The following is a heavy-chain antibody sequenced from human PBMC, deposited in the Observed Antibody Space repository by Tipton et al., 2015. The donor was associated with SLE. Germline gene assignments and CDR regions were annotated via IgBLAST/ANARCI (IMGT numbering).Heavy chain of an antibody. V-gene: IGHV5-51*01. CDR1: GDSLTSYW. J-gene: IGHJ4*02. D-gene: IGHD7-27*01. CDR3: ARQLDLTGDIDY. CDR2: IYPGDSDT. Sequence: QSGAEVKKSGESLKISCKASGDSLTSYWIGWVRQMPGKGLEWMGIIYPGDSDTRYSPSFQGQVTISADKSISTAYLQWSSLKASDTAMYYCARQLDLTGDIDYWGQGTLVTVSS.